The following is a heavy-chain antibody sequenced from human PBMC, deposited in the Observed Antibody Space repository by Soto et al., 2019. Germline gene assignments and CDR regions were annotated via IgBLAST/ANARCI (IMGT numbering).Heavy chain of an antibody. CDR2: IYYSGST. CDR3: ARCPRGAVAGHRAWGGWFDP. D-gene: IGHD6-19*01. V-gene: IGHV4-59*01. CDR1: GGSISSYY. J-gene: IGHJ5*02. Sequence: SETLSLTCTVSGGSISSYYWSWIRQPPGKGLEWIGYIYYSGSTNYNPSLKSRVTISVDTSKNQFSLKLSPVTAADTAVYYCARCPRGAVAGHRAWGGWFDPWGQGTLVTVSS.